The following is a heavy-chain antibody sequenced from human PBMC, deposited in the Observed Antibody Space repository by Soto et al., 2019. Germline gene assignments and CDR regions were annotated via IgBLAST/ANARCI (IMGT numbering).Heavy chain of an antibody. V-gene: IGHV1-46*01. CDR2: INPSGGST. CDR3: ARVAGTYYYDSSGYCFDY. J-gene: IGHJ4*02. D-gene: IGHD3-22*01. CDR1: GYTFTSYY. Sequence: ASVEVSCKASGYTFTSYYMHWVRQAPGQGLEWMGIINPSGGSTSYAQKFQGRVTMTRDTSTSTVYMELSSLRSEDTAVYYCARVAGTYYYDSSGYCFDYWGQGTLVTVSS.